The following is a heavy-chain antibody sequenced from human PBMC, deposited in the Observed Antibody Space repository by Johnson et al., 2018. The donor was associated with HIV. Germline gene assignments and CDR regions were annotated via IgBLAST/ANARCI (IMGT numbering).Heavy chain of an antibody. D-gene: IGHD2-2*03. CDR3: ARSKVDTVVGVRATGAFDI. CDR2: ISYDGSNK. J-gene: IGHJ3*02. V-gene: IGHV3-30*04. Sequence: QVQLMESGGGVVQPGRSLRLSCAASGFSFSSYAMHWVRQAPGKGLEWVAVISYDGSNKYYADSMKGRFTLSRDNTKNTLYLQMNSLRVEDTAVVYCARSKVDTVVGVRATGAFDIWGQGTVVTVSS. CDR1: GFSFSSYA.